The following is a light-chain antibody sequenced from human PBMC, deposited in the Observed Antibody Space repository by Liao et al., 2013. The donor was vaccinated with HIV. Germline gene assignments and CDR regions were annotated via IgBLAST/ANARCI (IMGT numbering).Light chain of an antibody. CDR3: QAWDGSTAV. V-gene: IGLV3-21*01. CDR2: YDS. J-gene: IGLJ3*02. Sequence: SYVLAQPPSVSVAPGKTARITCGGNNIGSKSVHWYQQKAGQAPVLVIYYDSDRPSGIPERFSGSSSGNTATLTISGTQAMDEADYYCQAWDGSTAVFGGGTKLTVL. CDR1: NIGSKS.